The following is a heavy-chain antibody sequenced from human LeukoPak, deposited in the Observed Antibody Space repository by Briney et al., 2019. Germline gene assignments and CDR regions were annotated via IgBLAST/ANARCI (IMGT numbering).Heavy chain of an antibody. J-gene: IGHJ6*03. CDR2: IIPIFGTA. CDR1: GGTFSSYA. Sequence: SVKVSCKASGGTFSSYAISWVRQAPGQGLEWMGRIIPIFGTANYAQKFQGRVTITTDESTSTAYMELSSLRSEDTAVYYCARVGLAARPDYYYMDVWGRGTTVTVSS. V-gene: IGHV1-69*05. CDR3: ARVGLAARPDYYYMDV. D-gene: IGHD6-6*01.